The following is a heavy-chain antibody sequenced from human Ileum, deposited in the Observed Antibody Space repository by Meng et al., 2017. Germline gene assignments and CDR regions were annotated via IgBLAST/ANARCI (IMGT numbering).Heavy chain of an antibody. CDR1: GFTFSSYE. CDR3: ARKKPGTAHFDP. J-gene: IGHJ5*02. V-gene: IGHV3-48*03. CDR2: ISGSGSSI. Sequence: GGSLRLSCAASGFTFSSYEMNWIRQTPGKGLEWISYISGSGSSIYYADSVKGRFTISRDNAEDSLFLQMNNLRVEDTAVYFCARKKPGTAHFDPWGQGTLVTVSS.